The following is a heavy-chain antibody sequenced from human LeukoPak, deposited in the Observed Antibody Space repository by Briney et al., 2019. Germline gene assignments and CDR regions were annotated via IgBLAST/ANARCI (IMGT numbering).Heavy chain of an antibody. V-gene: IGHV4-39*07. Sequence: SETLSLTCTVSGGSISNTNYYWAWIRQPPGRGLEWIGSIYYTGTTFDNPSLKSRVTISVDTSKNQFSLKLSSVTAADTAVYYCARVLKTSGKSYCSSTSCYYGYYYMDVWGKGTTVTVSS. D-gene: IGHD2-2*01. CDR3: ARVLKTSGKSYCSSTSCYYGYYYMDV. CDR2: IYYTGTT. CDR1: GGSISNTNYY. J-gene: IGHJ6*03.